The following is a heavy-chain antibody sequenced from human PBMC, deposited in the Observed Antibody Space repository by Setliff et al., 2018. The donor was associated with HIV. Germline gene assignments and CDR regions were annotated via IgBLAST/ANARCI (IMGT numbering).Heavy chain of an antibody. D-gene: IGHD2-15*01. V-gene: IGHV4-39*01. J-gene: IGHJ3*02. CDR1: GGSVSTSSYS. Sequence: TSETLSLTFTVSGGSVSTSSYSWGWIRQPPEKGLEWIGTIYHTGKTYYNSSLNSRVTIAVDTSKDQFSLNLSTVTAADTAVYYCGRVAGYCAPSRCYGYNAFDIWGPGTMVTVSS. CDR2: IYHTGKT. CDR3: GRVAGYCAPSRCYGYNAFDI.